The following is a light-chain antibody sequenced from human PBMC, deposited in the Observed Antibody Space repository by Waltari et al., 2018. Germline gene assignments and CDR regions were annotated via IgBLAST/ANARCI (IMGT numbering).Light chain of an antibody. CDR1: NIGSRS. Sequence: SSVLTQAPSVSVAPGQTATVTCGGDNIGSRSVHWYQQKPGRAPVLVVYLDSDRTSGSPERFSGSKSGNAATLTISRVEAGDEADYYCHVWDANTVMFGGGTKLTVL. V-gene: IGLV3-21*02. CDR3: HVWDANTVM. CDR2: LDS. J-gene: IGLJ3*02.